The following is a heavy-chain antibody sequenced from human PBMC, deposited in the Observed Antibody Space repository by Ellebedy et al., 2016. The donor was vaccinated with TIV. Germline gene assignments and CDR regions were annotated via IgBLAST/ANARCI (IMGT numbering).Heavy chain of an antibody. Sequence: LSLTXXASGFTFRRYGMHWVRQAPGKGLEWVARISSDGSRRNYADSVKDRFTISRDNSKNTLFLHMNILRTEDTAVYYCAKPADPNPGYSASWATYFDYWGQGTLVTVSS. V-gene: IGHV3-30*18. CDR1: GFTFRRYG. D-gene: IGHD6-13*01. J-gene: IGHJ4*02. CDR3: AKPADPNPGYSASWATYFDY. CDR2: ISSDGSRR.